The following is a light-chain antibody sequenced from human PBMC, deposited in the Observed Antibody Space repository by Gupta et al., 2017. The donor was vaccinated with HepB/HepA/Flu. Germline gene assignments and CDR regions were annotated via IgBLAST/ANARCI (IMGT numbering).Light chain of an antibody. V-gene: IGLV3-21*02. Sequence: SYVLTQPPSVSVAPGQTAKITCGGNNIGTKTVHWSQQKPGQAPVLLVYDDSDRPSAIPDRFSGAKSANTATLTTSRVEVGEEADYYCQVWAAPNNNVRFGGGTKLNVL. CDR2: DDS. J-gene: IGLJ2*01. CDR1: NIGTKT. CDR3: QVWAAPNNNVR.